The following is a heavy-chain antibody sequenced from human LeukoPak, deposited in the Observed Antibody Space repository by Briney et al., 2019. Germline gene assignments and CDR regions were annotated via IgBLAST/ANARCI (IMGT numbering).Heavy chain of an antibody. J-gene: IGHJ4*02. D-gene: IGHD2-8*01. V-gene: IGHV4-61*02. CDR3: ARGDIYCTNGVCLADY. Sequence: SETLSLTCTVSGGSISSDNYYWSWIRQPAGKGLEWIGRIYTSGSTNYNPSLKSRVTISVDRSKNQFSLKLSSVTAADTAVYYCARGDIYCTNGVCLADYWGQGTLVTVSS. CDR2: IYTSGST. CDR1: GGSISSDNYY.